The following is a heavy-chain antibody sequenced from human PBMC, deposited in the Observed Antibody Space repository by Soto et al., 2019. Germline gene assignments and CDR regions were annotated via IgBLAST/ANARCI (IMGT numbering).Heavy chain of an antibody. Sequence: PGGSLRLSCAASGFTFSSYAMSWVRQAPGKGLEWVSATSGSGGSTYYADSVKGRFTISRDNSKNTLYLQMNSLRAEDTAVYYCAKDFPSRYCSGGSCSDNGMDVWGQGTTVTVSS. CDR3: AKDFPSRYCSGGSCSDNGMDV. V-gene: IGHV3-23*01. D-gene: IGHD2-15*01. CDR1: GFTFSSYA. J-gene: IGHJ6*02. CDR2: TSGSGGST.